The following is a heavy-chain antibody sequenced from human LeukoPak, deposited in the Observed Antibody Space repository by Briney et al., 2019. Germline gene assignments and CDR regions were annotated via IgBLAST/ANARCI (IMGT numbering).Heavy chain of an antibody. Sequence: PGGSLRLSCAASGFTFTTYSINWVRQAPGKGLEWVSSISGNGGSTYCVDSVKGRFTISRDNSKNMLYLQMSSLRGEDTAIYYCAKEDAYCSSIICYGGDFWDHWGQGTLVTVSS. CDR3: AKEDAYCSSIICYGGDFWDH. CDR2: ISGNGGST. CDR1: GFTFTTYS. V-gene: IGHV3-23*01. J-gene: IGHJ4*02. D-gene: IGHD3-3*01.